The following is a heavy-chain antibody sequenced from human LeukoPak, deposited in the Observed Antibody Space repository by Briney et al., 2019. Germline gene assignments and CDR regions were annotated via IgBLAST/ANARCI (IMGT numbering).Heavy chain of an antibody. J-gene: IGHJ4*02. CDR2: IYTSGST. CDR1: GGSISSGSYY. Sequence: PSETLSLTCTVSGGSISSGSYYWSWIRQPAGKGLEWIGRIYTSGSTNYNPSLKSRVTISVDTSKNQFSLKLSSVTAADTAVYYCARVGSSGWYGYWGQGTLVTVSS. CDR3: ARVGSSGWYGY. V-gene: IGHV4-61*02. D-gene: IGHD6-19*01.